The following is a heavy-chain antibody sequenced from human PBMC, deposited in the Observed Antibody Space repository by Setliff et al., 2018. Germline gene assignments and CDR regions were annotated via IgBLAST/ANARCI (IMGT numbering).Heavy chain of an antibody. CDR1: GFTFSAYS. V-gene: IGHV3-20*04. CDR2: IVQGGST. CDR3: ANGGRDFYDSSGAVCYPFDY. J-gene: IGHJ4*02. Sequence: AGGSLRLSCATSGFTFSAYSLMWVRQAPGKGLEWVSGIVQGGSTIYADSVRGRFTMSRDNAKNSLYLQMNSLRAEDTALYYCANGGRDFYDSSGAVCYPFDYWGQGTLVTVSS. D-gene: IGHD3-22*01.